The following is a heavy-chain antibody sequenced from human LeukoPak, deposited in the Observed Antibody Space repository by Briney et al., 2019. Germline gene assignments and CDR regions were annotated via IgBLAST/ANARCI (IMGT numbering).Heavy chain of an antibody. CDR3: ARRYGQYYYYGMDV. CDR1: GYTFTSYA. V-gene: IGHV7-4-1*02. CDR2: INTNTGNP. J-gene: IGHJ6*02. Sequence: ASVKVSCKASGYTFTSYAMNWVRQAPGQGLEWMGWINTNTGNPTYAQGFTGRFVFSLDTSVSTAYLQISSLKAEDTAVYYCARRYGQYYYYGMDVWGQGTTVTVSS. D-gene: IGHD5-24*01.